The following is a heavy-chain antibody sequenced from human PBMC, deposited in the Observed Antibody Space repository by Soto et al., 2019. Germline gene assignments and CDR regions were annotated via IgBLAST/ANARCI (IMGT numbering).Heavy chain of an antibody. CDR2: MHHTQGT. Sequence: SETLSLTCIVSGASISSYYWTWIRQPPGGGLEWIGYMHHTQGTNDNPSLRGRVHMSIDTSMNQFSLRLTSVTAADTAVYYCARVPFVGYFDWLDPWGHGTLVTVSS. J-gene: IGHJ5*02. D-gene: IGHD3-9*01. CDR3: ARVPFVGYFDWLDP. CDR1: GASISSYY. V-gene: IGHV4-59*01.